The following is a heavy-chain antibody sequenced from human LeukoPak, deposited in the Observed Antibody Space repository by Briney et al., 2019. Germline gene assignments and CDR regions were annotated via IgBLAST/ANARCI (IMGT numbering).Heavy chain of an antibody. CDR3: ARSPRPYSSSWFDY. CDR1: GYSISSGYY. CDR2: IYHSGST. Sequence: SETLSLTCTVSGYSISSGYYWGWIRQPPGKGLEWIGSIYHSGSTYYNPSLKSRVTISVDTSKNQFSLKLSSVTAADTAVYYCARSPRPYSSSWFDYWGQGTLVTVSS. J-gene: IGHJ4*02. D-gene: IGHD6-13*01. V-gene: IGHV4-38-2*02.